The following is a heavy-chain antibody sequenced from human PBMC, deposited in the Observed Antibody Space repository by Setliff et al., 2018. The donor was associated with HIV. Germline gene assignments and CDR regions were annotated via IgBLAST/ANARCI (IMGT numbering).Heavy chain of an antibody. CDR1: GGSINNYF. CDR3: ARMAPDGTGGYYFDA. V-gene: IGHV4-4*07. CDR2: IFSSGTY. Sequence: LSLTCTVSGGSINNYFWSWIRQPAGKRLEWIGRIFSSGTYNYNPSLRSRVTISVDASNKKFSLNLMSVTAADTAVYYCARMAPDGTGGYYFDAWGQGTLVTVSS. J-gene: IGHJ4*02. D-gene: IGHD3-16*01.